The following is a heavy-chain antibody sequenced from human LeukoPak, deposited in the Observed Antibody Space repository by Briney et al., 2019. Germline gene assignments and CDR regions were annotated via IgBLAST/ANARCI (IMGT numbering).Heavy chain of an antibody. CDR1: GGSFSGYY. Sequence: SETQSLTCAVYGGSFSGYYWSWIRQPPGKGLEWIGEINHSGSTNYNPSLKSRVTISVDTSKNQFSLKLSSVTAADTAVYYCARGRRYDYNDYWGQGTLVTVSS. V-gene: IGHV4-34*01. CDR3: ARGRRYDYNDY. D-gene: IGHD5-12*01. J-gene: IGHJ4*02. CDR2: INHSGST.